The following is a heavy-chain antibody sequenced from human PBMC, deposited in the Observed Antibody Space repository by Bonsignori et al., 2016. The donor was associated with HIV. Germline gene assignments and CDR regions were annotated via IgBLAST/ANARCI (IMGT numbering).Heavy chain of an antibody. CDR2: TYFRSKWYS. CDR3: ARDDYGDFFEYFHY. V-gene: IGHV6-1*01. CDR1: GDSVSSNSAA. J-gene: IGHJ1*01. Sequence: LRLSCAISGDSVSSNSAAWNWIRQSPSGGLEWLGRTYFRSKWYSDYALFVKSRITIKPDTSKNQFSLHLKSVTPDDTAVYYCARDDYGDFFEYFHYWGQGTLVTVSS. D-gene: IGHD4-17*01.